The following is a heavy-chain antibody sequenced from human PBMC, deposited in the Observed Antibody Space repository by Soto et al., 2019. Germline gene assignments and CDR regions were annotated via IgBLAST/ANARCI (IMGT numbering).Heavy chain of an antibody. V-gene: IGHV4-39*07. CDR2: IYHSGST. D-gene: IGHD6-13*01. CDR1: GGSISSKSYS. CDR3: ARIAAAGTHYYYGMDV. J-gene: IGHJ6*02. Sequence: PSETLSLTCTVSGGSISSKSYSWGWIRQPPGKGLEWIGAIYHSGSTNYNPSLKSRVTISVDKSKNQFSLKLSSVTAADTAVYYCARIAAAGTHYYYGMDVWGQGTTVTVSS.